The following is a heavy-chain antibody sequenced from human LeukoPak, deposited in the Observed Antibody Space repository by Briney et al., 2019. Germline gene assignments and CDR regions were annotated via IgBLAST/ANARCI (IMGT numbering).Heavy chain of an antibody. V-gene: IGHV3-23*01. CDR2: TSSSDPGT. Sequence: PGGSLRLSCAASGFPLSSYAMSWVRQGPGKGLEWGAATSSSDPGTYHADSVRGRFTISRDNSKNTLYLQMNRLRVEDAAVCYCARAPVTSCRGAFCYPFDYWGQGTLVTVSS. CDR1: GFPLSSYA. D-gene: IGHD2-15*01. CDR3: ARAPVTSCRGAFCYPFDY. J-gene: IGHJ4*02.